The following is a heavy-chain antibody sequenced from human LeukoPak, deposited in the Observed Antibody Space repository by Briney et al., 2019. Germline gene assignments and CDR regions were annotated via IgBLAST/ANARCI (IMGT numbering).Heavy chain of an antibody. CDR3: ARENYCSSTSCYTVWAFDI. Sequence: PGGSLRLSCAASGFTVSSNYMSWVRQAPGKGLEWVSVIYSGGSTYYADSVKGRFTISRDNSKNTLYLQMNSLRAEDTAVYYCARENYCSSTSCYTVWAFDIWGQGTMVTVSS. J-gene: IGHJ3*02. D-gene: IGHD2-2*02. V-gene: IGHV3-53*01. CDR1: GFTVSSNY. CDR2: IYSGGST.